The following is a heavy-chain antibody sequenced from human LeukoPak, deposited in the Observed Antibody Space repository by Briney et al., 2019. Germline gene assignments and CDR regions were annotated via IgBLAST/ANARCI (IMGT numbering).Heavy chain of an antibody. CDR2: ISLTGLT. CDR3: SRENGAFSPFGY. CDR1: GGSISNTNW. Sequence: PSETLSLTCGVSGGSISNTNWWSWVRPPPGQGLEWIGEISLTGLTHYNPSLESRVTVSLDKSKNQLSLNLTFVTAADTAVYYCSRENGAFSPFGYWGQGTLVTVLS. D-gene: IGHD2-8*01. V-gene: IGHV4-4*02. J-gene: IGHJ4*02.